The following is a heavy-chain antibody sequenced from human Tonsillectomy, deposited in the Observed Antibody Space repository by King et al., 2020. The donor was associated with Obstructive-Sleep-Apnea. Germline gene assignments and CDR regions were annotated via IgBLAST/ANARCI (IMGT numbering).Heavy chain of an antibody. V-gene: IGHV3-30*04. J-gene: IGHJ4*02. CDR1: RFTFSSFA. Sequence: VQLVESGGGVVQPGRSLRLSCAASRFTFSSFAMHLVRQAPGKGLEWVAVISYDGSNKYYADSVKGRFTISRDNSKNTLYLQMNSLRPEDTALYYCARAQLRLGELSALDYWGQGTLVTVSS. CDR2: ISYDGSNK. D-gene: IGHD3-16*02. CDR3: ARAQLRLGELSALDY.